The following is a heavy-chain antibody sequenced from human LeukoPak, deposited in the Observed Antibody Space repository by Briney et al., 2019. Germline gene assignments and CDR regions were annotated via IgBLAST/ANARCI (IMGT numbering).Heavy chain of an antibody. J-gene: IGHJ4*02. V-gene: IGHV3-23*01. CDR2: INGNGGRT. CDR3: ANGKSDFWSAYWT. D-gene: IGHD3-3*01. Sequence: SGGSLRLSCAASGFTFSSYALSWVRQAPGKGPEYVSTINGNGGRTYYADSVKGRFTISRDNSKNTLYLQMNSLRTEDTAVYYCANGKSDFWSAYWTWGQGTLVTVSS. CDR1: GFTFSSYA.